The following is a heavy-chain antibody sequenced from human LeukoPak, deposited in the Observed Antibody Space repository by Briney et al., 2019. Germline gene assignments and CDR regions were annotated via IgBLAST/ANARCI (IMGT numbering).Heavy chain of an antibody. CDR1: GGSISSSSYY. CDR2: IYHSGST. CDR3: ARDKRSYSGYGIIDY. Sequence: PSETLPLTCTVSGGSISSSSYYWGWIRQPPGKGLEWIGSIYHSGSTYYNPSLKSRVTISVDTSKNQFSLKLSSVTAADTAVYYCARDKRSYSGYGIIDYWGQGTLVTVSS. D-gene: IGHD5-12*01. J-gene: IGHJ4*02. V-gene: IGHV4-39*07.